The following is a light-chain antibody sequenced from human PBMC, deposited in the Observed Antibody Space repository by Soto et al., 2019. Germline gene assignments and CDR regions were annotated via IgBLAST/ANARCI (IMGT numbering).Light chain of an antibody. CDR3: QQSYNTPT. J-gene: IGKJ1*01. CDR1: QSISNS. CDR2: AAS. Sequence: DIQMTQSPSSLSASVGDRVTITCRASQSISNSLNWYQVIPGKAPNLLIYAASILRTGVPSRFSGSGSGTDFTLTISSLHPEEFATYYCQQSYNTPTFGQGTNVEIK. V-gene: IGKV1-39*01.